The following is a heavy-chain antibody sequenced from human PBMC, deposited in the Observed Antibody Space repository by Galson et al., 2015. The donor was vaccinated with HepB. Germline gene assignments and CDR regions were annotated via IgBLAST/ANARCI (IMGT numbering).Heavy chain of an antibody. CDR2: FMPVHGTS. CDR3: TTPRNLILERSFDL. CDR1: GGSFTNYA. Sequence: SVKVSCKASGGSFTNYAFSWVRLAPGQGLEWMGRFMPVHGTSIVAQKFQGRVTITADESTTTAYMELSSLRSGDTAVYYCTTPRNLILERSFDLWGQGTVVTVSS. D-gene: IGHD1-1*01. J-gene: IGHJ3*01. V-gene: IGHV1-69*11.